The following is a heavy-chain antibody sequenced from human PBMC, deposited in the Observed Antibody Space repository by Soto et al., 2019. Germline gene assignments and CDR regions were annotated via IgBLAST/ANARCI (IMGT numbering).Heavy chain of an antibody. J-gene: IGHJ3*02. Sequence: QVQLVQSGAEMREPGSSVKVSCKASGGTFSSSAINWLRQAPGQGPEWMGGIIPTFGTANYIEKFRGRVTITADTSTSTAYMAVSSLTSEDTAMYFCARSETAGHRGFDIWGQGKMVTVSS. D-gene: IGHD6-19*01. CDR3: ARSETAGHRGFDI. CDR1: GGTFSSSA. V-gene: IGHV1-69*06. CDR2: IIPTFGTA.